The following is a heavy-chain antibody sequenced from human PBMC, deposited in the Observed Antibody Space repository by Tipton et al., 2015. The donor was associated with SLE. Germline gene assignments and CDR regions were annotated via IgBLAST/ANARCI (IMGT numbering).Heavy chain of an antibody. J-gene: IGHJ4*01. CDR3: AGAPLGSITGFDF. Sequence: TLSLTCTVSTDSITNYYWSWIRQPPGQGEEWIGYIYYTGSTKYNPSLKSRVTISIDTSKNQFSLKMTSMTAADTAVYYRAGAPLGSITGFDFWGHGTLVTVSS. D-gene: IGHD5-24*01. CDR1: TDSITNYY. V-gene: IGHV4-59*01. CDR2: IYYTGST.